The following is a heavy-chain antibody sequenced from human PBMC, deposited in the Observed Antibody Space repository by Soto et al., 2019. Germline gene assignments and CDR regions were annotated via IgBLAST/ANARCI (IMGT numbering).Heavy chain of an antibody. V-gene: IGHV1-18*01. Sequence: QVQLVQSGAEVKKPGASVKVSCKASGYTFTSYGISWVRQAPGQGLAWMGWISAYNGNTNYAQKLQGRVTMTTDTSTRTAYMELMSLRSDDTAVYYCARDLCARGYCSGGSCYERANWFDPWGQGTLVTVSS. CDR2: ISAYNGNT. CDR3: ARDLCARGYCSGGSCYERANWFDP. CDR1: GYTFTSYG. D-gene: IGHD2-15*01. J-gene: IGHJ5*02.